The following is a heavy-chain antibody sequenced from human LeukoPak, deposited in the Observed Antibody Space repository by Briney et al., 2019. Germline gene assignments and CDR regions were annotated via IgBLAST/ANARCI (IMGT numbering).Heavy chain of an antibody. J-gene: IGHJ4*02. Sequence: ASVKVSCKASGYTFTSYGISWVRQAPGQGLEWMGWISAYNGNTNYAQNLQGRVTMTTDTSTSTAYMELRSLRSDDTAVYYCARDYRDNVWGSYRYFDYWGQGTLVTVSS. CDR2: ISAYNGNT. CDR3: ARDYRDNVWGSYRYFDY. D-gene: IGHD3-16*02. V-gene: IGHV1-18*01. CDR1: GYTFTSYG.